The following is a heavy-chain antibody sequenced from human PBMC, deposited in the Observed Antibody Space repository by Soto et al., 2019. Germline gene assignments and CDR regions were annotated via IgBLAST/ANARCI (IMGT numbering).Heavy chain of an antibody. Sequence: SETLSLTCAVYGGSFSGYYWSWIRQPPGKGLEWFGEINHSGNTNYNPSLKSRVTISVDTSKNQFSLKLSSVTAADTAVYYCASSGTPSYSGYDSRPMYYFDYWGQGTLVTVSS. CDR2: INHSGNT. D-gene: IGHD5-12*01. CDR3: ASSGTPSYSGYDSRPMYYFDY. J-gene: IGHJ4*02. CDR1: GGSFSGYY. V-gene: IGHV4-34*01.